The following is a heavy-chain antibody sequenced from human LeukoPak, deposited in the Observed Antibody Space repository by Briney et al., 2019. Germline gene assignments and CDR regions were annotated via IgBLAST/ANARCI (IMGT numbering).Heavy chain of an antibody. V-gene: IGHV4-34*01. CDR3: ARRGSSWNWFDP. CDR2: INHSGSA. Sequence: SETLSLTCVVYGGSFSGYSWNWIRQPPGKGLEWIGEINHSGSANYNPSLKSRVTISVDTSKNQFSVKLSSVTAADTAVYYCARRGSSWNWFDPWGQGTLVTVSS. D-gene: IGHD6-13*01. CDR1: GGSFSGYS. J-gene: IGHJ5*02.